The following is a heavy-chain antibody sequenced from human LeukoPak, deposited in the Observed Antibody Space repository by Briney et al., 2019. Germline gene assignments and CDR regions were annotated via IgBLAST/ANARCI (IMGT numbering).Heavy chain of an antibody. V-gene: IGHV3-7*01. Sequence: GGSLRLSCAASAFTFSSYWMTWVRQAPGKGLEWVANIKQDGSEKYYVDSVKGRFTISRDNAKNSLYLQMNSLRAEDTAVYYCARGGTKFDYWGQGTLVTVSA. CDR1: AFTFSSYW. CDR3: ARGGTKFDY. J-gene: IGHJ4*02. CDR2: IKQDGSEK. D-gene: IGHD2-8*01.